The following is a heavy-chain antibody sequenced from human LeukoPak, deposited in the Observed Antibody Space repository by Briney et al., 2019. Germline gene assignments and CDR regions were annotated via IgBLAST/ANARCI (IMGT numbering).Heavy chain of an antibody. V-gene: IGHV1-8*01. Sequence: ASVKVSCKASGYTFTSYDINWVRQATGQGLEWMGWMNPNSGNTGYAQKFQGRVTMTEDTSTDTAYMELSSLRSEDTAVYYCATEYRYSGSYYWGQGTLVTVS. CDR1: GYTFTSYD. D-gene: IGHD1-26*01. CDR3: ATEYRYSGSYY. J-gene: IGHJ4*02. CDR2: MNPNSGNT.